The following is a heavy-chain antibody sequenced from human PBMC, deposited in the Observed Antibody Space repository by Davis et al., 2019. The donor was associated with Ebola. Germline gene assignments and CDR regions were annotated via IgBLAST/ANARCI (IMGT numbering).Heavy chain of an antibody. V-gene: IGHV3-30*02. Sequence: GSLRLSCAASGFTFSISGMHWVRQAPGKGLEWVAFIRSDGSVKYYADSLKGRFTISRDYSKNTLSLQMNSLRAEDTAVYYCAKADPQQYFDYWGQGTLVTVSS. CDR3: AKADPQQYFDY. J-gene: IGHJ4*02. CDR2: IRSDGSVK. CDR1: GFTFSISG.